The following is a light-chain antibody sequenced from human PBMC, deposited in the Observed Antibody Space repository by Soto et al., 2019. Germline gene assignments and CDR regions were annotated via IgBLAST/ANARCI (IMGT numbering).Light chain of an antibody. J-gene: IGLJ1*01. CDR3: NSYSSDITPYV. CDR2: QVS. CDR1: TSDVGGHNS. Sequence: QSVLTQPASVSGSPGQSITISCTGTTSDVGGHNSVSWFQQHPGKAPKLIIYQVSSRPSDISNRFSGSKSGNTASLTISGLQAEDEADYYCNSYSSDITPYVFGTGTKGTVL. V-gene: IGLV2-14*01.